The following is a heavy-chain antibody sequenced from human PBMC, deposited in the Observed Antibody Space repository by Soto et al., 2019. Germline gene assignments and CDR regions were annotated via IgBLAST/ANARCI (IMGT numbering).Heavy chain of an antibody. J-gene: IGHJ6*02. CDR1: GGSVSSGSYY. V-gene: IGHV4-61*01. Sequence: SETLSLTCTVSGGSVSSGSYYWSWIRQPPGKGLEWIWYIYYSGSTNYNPSLKSRVTISVDTSKNQFSLKLSSVTAADTAVYYCASVTRTCISTSCYRYYYGMDVWGQGTTVTVSS. CDR2: IYYSGST. D-gene: IGHD2-2*02. CDR3: ASVTRTCISTSCYRYYYGMDV.